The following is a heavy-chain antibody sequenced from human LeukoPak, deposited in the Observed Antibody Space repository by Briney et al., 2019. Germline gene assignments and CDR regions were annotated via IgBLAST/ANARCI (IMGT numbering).Heavy chain of an antibody. V-gene: IGHV3-23*01. Sequence: PGGSLRLSCAASGFTFSTFAMIWVRQPPGKGLEWGLSIFPSGGEIHYADSVRGRFTISRDNSKSTLSLQMNSLRVEDTAIYYCGTYRQVLLPFESWGQGTLVTVSS. CDR1: GFTFSTFA. CDR3: GTYRQVLLPFES. CDR2: IFPSGGEI. D-gene: IGHD5-18*01. J-gene: IGHJ4*02.